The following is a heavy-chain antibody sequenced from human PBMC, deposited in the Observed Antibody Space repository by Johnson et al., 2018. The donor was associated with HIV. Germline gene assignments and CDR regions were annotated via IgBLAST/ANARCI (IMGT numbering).Heavy chain of an antibody. CDR3: AGGRTQVLKGGAFDI. CDR1: GFTFGDFG. D-gene: IGHD3-9*01. CDR2: INWNGGNT. V-gene: IGHV3-20*04. Sequence: VQVVESGGGVVRPGGSLRLSCAASGFTFGDFGLSWVRQAPGKGLEWVSGINWNGGNTGYADSVKGRFTISRDNPNNTLYLQMNSLRTEDTAVYYCAGGRTQVLKGGAFDIWGQGTMVIVSS. J-gene: IGHJ3*02.